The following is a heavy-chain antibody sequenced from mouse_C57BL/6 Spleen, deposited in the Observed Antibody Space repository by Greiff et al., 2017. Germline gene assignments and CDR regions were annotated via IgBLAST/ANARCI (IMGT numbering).Heavy chain of an antibody. D-gene: IGHD2-1*01. CDR1: GYAFSSSW. Sequence: VQLVESGPELVKPGASVKISCKASGYAFSSSWMNWVKQRPGKGLEWIGRIYPGDGDTNYNGKFKGKATLTADKSSSTAYMQLSSLTSEDSAVYFCAREEIYYGNPYAMDYWGQGTSVTVSS. CDR3: AREEIYYGNPYAMDY. CDR2: IYPGDGDT. J-gene: IGHJ4*01. V-gene: IGHV1-82*01.